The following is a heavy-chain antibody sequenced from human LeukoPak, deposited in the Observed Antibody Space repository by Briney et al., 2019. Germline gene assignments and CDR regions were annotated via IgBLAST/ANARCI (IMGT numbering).Heavy chain of an antibody. CDR3: ARYWRAGNYYYDY. CDR2: IKEDGSDK. J-gene: IGHJ4*02. D-gene: IGHD1-1*01. V-gene: IGHV3-7*01. CDR1: GFTFGTYW. Sequence: GGSLRLSCAASGFTFGTYWMTLVRQAPGKGLEWVANIKEDGSDKYYLDSVKGRFTISRDNAKNSLFLQMNSLRAEDTAVYYCARYWRAGNYYYDYWGLGTLVTVSS.